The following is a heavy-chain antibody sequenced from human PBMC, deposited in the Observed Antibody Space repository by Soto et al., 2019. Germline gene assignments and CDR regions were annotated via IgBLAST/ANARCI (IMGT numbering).Heavy chain of an antibody. V-gene: IGHV3-23*01. D-gene: IGHD3-10*01. Sequence: EVQLLESGGGLVQPGGSLRLSCAASGFTFSSYAMSWVRQAPGKGLEWVSAISGSGGSTYYADSVKGRFTISRDNSKNTLYLQMNSLRAEDTAVYYCAKDDSPLLWFGDSPIDYWGQGTLVTVSS. CDR1: GFTFSSYA. CDR3: AKDDSPLLWFGDSPIDY. J-gene: IGHJ4*02. CDR2: ISGSGGST.